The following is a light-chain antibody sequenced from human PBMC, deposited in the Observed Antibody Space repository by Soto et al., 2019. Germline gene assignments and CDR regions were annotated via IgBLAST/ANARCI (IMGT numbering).Light chain of an antibody. Sequence: EIVMTQSPATPSVVPGERATPSCRASQTVSSNYLAWCQQRPGQAPRLLIYGASTRAAGIPDRFSGSGSGTDFTLTITRLEPEDSAVYFCQQYTGPPTTFGQGTRLEI. J-gene: IGKJ5*01. CDR1: QTVSSNY. CDR3: QQYTGPPTT. V-gene: IGKV3-20*01. CDR2: GAS.